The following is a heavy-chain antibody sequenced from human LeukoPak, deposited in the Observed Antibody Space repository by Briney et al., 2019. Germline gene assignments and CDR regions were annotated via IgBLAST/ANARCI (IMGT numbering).Heavy chain of an antibody. V-gene: IGHV3-21*01. CDR1: GFTFSSYG. J-gene: IGHJ5*02. CDR2: ISSSSSYI. Sequence: GGSLRLSCAASGFTFSSYGMHWVRQAPGKGLEWVSSISSSSSYIYYADSVKGRFTISRDNAKNSLYLQMNSLRAEDTAVYYCARDKAKLWFGESGNWFDPWGLGTLVTVSS. D-gene: IGHD3-10*01. CDR3: ARDKAKLWFGESGNWFDP.